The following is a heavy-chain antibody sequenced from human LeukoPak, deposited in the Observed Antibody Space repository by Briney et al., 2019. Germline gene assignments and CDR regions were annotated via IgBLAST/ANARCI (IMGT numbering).Heavy chain of an antibody. D-gene: IGHD6-19*01. CDR2: IYYSGTT. CDR3: ARGSSSAWYAIDI. J-gene: IGHJ4*02. V-gene: IGHV4-59*02. CDR1: GGFVNGYY. Sequence: SETLSLTCNVSGGFVNGYYWSWIRQSPGKGLEWIGYIYYSGTTDYNPSLKSRIAITVDTSESQFSLNMNSLTAADAAVYYCARGSSSAWYAIDIWGQGTLVTVSS.